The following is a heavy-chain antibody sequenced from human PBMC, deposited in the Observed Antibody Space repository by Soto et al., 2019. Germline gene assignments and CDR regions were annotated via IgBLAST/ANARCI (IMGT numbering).Heavy chain of an antibody. Sequence: QVQLVQSGAEVKKPGASVKVSCKASGYTFTGYYMHWVRQAPGQGLERMGRINPNSGGTNYAQKFQGWFTMTRDTSISTAYMELSRLRSDDTAVYYCARDLIVRGVTTYYMDVWGKGTTVTVSS. V-gene: IGHV1-2*04. CDR2: INPNSGGT. CDR1: GYTFTGYY. D-gene: IGHD3-10*01. J-gene: IGHJ6*03. CDR3: ARDLIVRGVTTYYMDV.